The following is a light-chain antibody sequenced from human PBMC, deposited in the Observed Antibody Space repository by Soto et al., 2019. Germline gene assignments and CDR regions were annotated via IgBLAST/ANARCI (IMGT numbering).Light chain of an antibody. J-gene: IGKJ5*01. CDR3: QQINSYLT. CDR2: AAS. CDR1: QGISNY. V-gene: IGKV1-9*01. Sequence: DIHMTQSPSSLSASVVDRVTITCRASQGISNYLAWYQQKPGKVPKLLIYAASTLQSGVPSRFSGSGSGTDFTLTISSLQTEDFATYYCQQINSYLTFGQGTRLEIK.